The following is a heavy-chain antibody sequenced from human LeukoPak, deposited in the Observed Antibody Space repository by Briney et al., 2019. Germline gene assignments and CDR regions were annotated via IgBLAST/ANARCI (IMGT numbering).Heavy chain of an antibody. D-gene: IGHD2-21*02. Sequence: SETLSLTCTVSGGSISTYYWSWIRQPPGKGLEWIGEINHRGSTNYNPSLKSRVTISVDTSRNSFSLELSSVTAADTAVYYCARVGYCGGDCYPFDYWGQGTLTTISS. V-gene: IGHV4-34*01. CDR2: INHRGST. CDR3: ARVGYCGGDCYPFDY. CDR1: GGSISTYY. J-gene: IGHJ4*02.